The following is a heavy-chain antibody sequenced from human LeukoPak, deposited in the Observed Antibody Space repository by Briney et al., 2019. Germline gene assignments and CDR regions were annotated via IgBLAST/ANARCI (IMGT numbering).Heavy chain of an antibody. CDR2: IYYSGST. Sequence: PSETLSLTCTVSGGSISSSSYYWGWIRQPPGKGLEWIGSIYYSGSTYYNPSLKSRVTISVDTSKNQFSLKLSSVTAADTAVYYCARLESLITMVRDLVSYFDYWGQGTLVTVSS. CDR1: GGSISSSSYY. CDR3: ARLESLITMVRDLVSYFDY. V-gene: IGHV4-39*01. J-gene: IGHJ4*02. D-gene: IGHD3-10*01.